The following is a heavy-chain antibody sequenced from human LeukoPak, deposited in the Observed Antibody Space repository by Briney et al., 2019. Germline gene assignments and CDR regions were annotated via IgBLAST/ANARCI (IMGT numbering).Heavy chain of an antibody. CDR3: ARGRSRLGELSLYGFRY. CDR2: IIPIFGTA. V-gene: IGHV1-69*13. J-gene: IGHJ4*02. D-gene: IGHD3-16*02. CDR1: GGTFSSYA. Sequence: SVKVSCKASGGTFSSYAISWVRQAPGQGLELMGGIIPIFGTANYAQKYQGRATITADESTSTAYMELSSLRSEGTAVYYCARGRSRLGELSLYGFRYWGQGTLVTVSS.